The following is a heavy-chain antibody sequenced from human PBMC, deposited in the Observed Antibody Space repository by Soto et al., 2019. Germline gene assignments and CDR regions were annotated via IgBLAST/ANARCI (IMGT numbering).Heavy chain of an antibody. CDR1: GGSISSSSYY. J-gene: IGHJ4*02. D-gene: IGHD1-26*01. Sequence: SETLSLTCTVSGGSISSSSYYWGWIRQPPGKGLEWIGSIYYSGSTYYNPSLKSRVTISVDTSKNQFSLKLSSVTAADTAVYYCARRLRSGSYAYWGQGTLVTVSS. CDR2: IYYSGST. CDR3: ARRLRSGSYAY. V-gene: IGHV4-39*01.